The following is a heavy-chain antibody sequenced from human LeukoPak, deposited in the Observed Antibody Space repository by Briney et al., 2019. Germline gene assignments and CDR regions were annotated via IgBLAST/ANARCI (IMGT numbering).Heavy chain of an antibody. D-gene: IGHD5-18*01. J-gene: IGHJ4*02. V-gene: IGHV4-38-2*02. CDR3: ARIEDVTRGYNHAYYFDY. CDR1: GYSISSDYC. Sequence: KASETLSLTCTVSGYSISSDYCWGWIRQPPGQGLEWIGNIFHNGNTYYNPSLKSRVTMSIDTSKKQFSLKLRTATAADTAVYYCARIEDVTRGYNHAYYFDYWGQGTLVTVSS. CDR2: IFHNGNT.